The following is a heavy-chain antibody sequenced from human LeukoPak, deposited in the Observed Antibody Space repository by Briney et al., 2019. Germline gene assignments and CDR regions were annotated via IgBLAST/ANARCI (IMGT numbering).Heavy chain of an antibody. V-gene: IGHV4-39*01. CDR1: GGSIRSNNYY. Sequence: SETLSLTCTVSGGSIRSNNYYWGWIRQPPGKGLEWIGSIYYSGSTYYHPSLKSRLTIYVDTSKNQFSLKLSSVTAADTAVYYCAVGATHFDYWGQGTLVTVSS. CDR3: AVGATHFDY. J-gene: IGHJ4*02. D-gene: IGHD1-26*01. CDR2: IYYSGST.